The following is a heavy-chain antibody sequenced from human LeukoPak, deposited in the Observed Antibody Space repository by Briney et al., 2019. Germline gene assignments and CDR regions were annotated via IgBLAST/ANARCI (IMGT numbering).Heavy chain of an antibody. J-gene: IGHJ3*02. CDR1: GYNFPIYW. CDR2: IYPDDSNT. CDR3: ARHLPYSSSSGFGAFDI. Sequence: GESLKISCQGSGYNFPIYWIGWVRQMPGQGLEWMGIIYPDDSNTIYGPSFQGQVTISADKSISTAYLQWSSLKASDTAMYYCARHLPYSSSSGFGAFDIWGQGTMVTVSS. D-gene: IGHD6-6*01. V-gene: IGHV5-51*01.